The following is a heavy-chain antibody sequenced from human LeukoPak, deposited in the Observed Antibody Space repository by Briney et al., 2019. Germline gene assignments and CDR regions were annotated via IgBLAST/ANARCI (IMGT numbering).Heavy chain of an antibody. D-gene: IGHD3-3*01. CDR2: IYSSGST. V-gene: IGHV4-39*01. CDR1: GGSISSSTYY. CDR3: ASQGGEFWSGLYYFDY. J-gene: IGHJ4*02. Sequence: SETLSLTCTVSGGSISSSTYYWGWIRQPPGKGLEWIGSIYSSGSTYYNPSLKSRVTISVDTSKNQFSLKLSSVTAADTAVYYCASQGGEFWSGLYYFDYCGQGTLVTVSS.